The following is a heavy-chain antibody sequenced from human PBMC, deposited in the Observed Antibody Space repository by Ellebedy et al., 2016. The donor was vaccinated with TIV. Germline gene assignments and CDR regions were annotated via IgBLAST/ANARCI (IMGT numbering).Heavy chain of an antibody. Sequence: GESLKISXAASGFTFSGYAMSWVRQAPGKGLEWVSGTSASGNSDCYADSVKGRFTISRDNSKNTLYLQMNSLRAEDTAVYYCAKDAYEYYYGSGGLDYWGQGTLVTVSS. CDR1: GFTFSGYA. CDR3: AKDAYEYYYGSGGLDY. V-gene: IGHV3-23*01. J-gene: IGHJ4*02. CDR2: TSASGNSD. D-gene: IGHD3-10*01.